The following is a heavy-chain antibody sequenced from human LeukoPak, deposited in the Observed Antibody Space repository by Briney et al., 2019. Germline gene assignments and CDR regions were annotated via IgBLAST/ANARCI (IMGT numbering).Heavy chain of an antibody. J-gene: IGHJ4*02. CDR1: GFTFSSYN. CDR3: ARAWDYYGSGTPFF. CDR2: VSRSGGTT. V-gene: IGHV3-48*01. Sequence: GGSLRLSCAASGFTFSSYNMNWVRQAPGKGLEWVSYVSRSGGTTYYADSVKGRFTISRDNAKNLLYLQMNSLRGEDTAVYYCARAWDYYGSGTPFFWGQGTLVTVSS. D-gene: IGHD3-10*01.